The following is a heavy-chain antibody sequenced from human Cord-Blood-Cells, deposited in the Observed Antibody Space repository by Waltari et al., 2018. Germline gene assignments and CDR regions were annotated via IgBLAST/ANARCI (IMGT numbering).Heavy chain of an antibody. CDR3: ARGAYSGYDSNY. CDR2: MNPNSGNT. V-gene: IGHV1-8*01. CDR1: GYTCTSYD. D-gene: IGHD5-12*01. J-gene: IGHJ4*02. Sequence: QVQLVQSGAEVKKPGASVKVSCQASGYTCTSYDLTWARQATGQGLEWMGWMNPNSGNTGYAQKFQGRVTMTRNTSRSTAYMELSSLRSEDTAVYYCARGAYSGYDSNYWGQGTLVTVSS.